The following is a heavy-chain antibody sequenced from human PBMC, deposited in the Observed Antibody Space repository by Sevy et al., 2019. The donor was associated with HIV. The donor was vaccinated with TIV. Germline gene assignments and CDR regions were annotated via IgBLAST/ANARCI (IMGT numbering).Heavy chain of an antibody. Sequence: GGSLRLSCAASGFTFSTYGMHWVRQAPGKGLEWVAVIWFDGSNKYYADSVKGRLTISRDIAKNTLHFQMNGLRAEDTAVYYCARDLEFYDYGDDWPAFMPDYWGQGTLVTVSS. V-gene: IGHV3-33*01. CDR2: IWFDGSNK. CDR3: ARDLEFYDYGDDWPAFMPDY. J-gene: IGHJ4*02. D-gene: IGHD3-16*01. CDR1: GFTFSTYG.